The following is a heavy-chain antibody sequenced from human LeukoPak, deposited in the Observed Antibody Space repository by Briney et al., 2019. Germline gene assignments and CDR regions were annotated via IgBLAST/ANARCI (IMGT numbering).Heavy chain of an antibody. Sequence: GALRLSCTVSGFTFSSYWMNWVRQAPGKGLEWVATIRQDGSDKYYVDSVKGRFTISRDNAKKSLYLQMNSLRAEDTAVYYCARHLSGITGYTYGRGIDYWGQGTLLTVSS. CDR3: ARHLSGITGYTYGRGIDY. CDR1: GFTFSSYW. D-gene: IGHD5-12*01. J-gene: IGHJ4*02. CDR2: IRQDGSDK. V-gene: IGHV3-7*01.